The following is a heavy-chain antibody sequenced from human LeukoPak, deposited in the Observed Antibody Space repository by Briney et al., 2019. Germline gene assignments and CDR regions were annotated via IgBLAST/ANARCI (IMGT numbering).Heavy chain of an antibody. Sequence: GGSLRLSCAASGFTFSSYSMNWVRQAPGKGLEWISYISSSSSAIYYADSVKGRSTISRDNAKNSLYLQMNSLRDEDTAVYYCVRDHYYSFDYWGQGSLVTVSS. J-gene: IGHJ4*02. CDR1: GFTFSSYS. D-gene: IGHD2/OR15-2a*01. CDR3: VRDHYYSFDY. V-gene: IGHV3-48*02. CDR2: ISSSSSAI.